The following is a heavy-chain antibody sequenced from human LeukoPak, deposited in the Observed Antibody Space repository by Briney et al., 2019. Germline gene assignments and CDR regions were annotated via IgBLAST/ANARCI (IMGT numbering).Heavy chain of an antibody. D-gene: IGHD6-6*01. CDR3: ARDGPPYSSSSVYRDERDMLHFDY. V-gene: IGHV6-1*01. J-gene: IGHJ4*02. CDR2: TYCRSKWYN. Sequence: SQTLSLTCAISGDSVSSNSAAWNWIRQSPSRGLEWLGRTYCRSKWYNDYAVSVKSRITINPDTSKNQFSLQLNSVTPEDTAVYYCARDGPPYSSSSVYRDERDMLHFDYWGQGTPVTVSS. CDR1: GDSVSSNSAA.